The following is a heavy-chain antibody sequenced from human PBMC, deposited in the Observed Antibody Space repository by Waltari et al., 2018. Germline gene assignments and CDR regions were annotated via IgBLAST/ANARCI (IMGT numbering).Heavy chain of an antibody. CDR1: GGSFSGYY. Sequence: QVQLQQWGAGLLKPSETLSLTCAVYGGSFSGYYWSWIRQPPGKGLEWIGEINHSGSTNYNPSLKSRVTRSVDTSKNQFSLKLSSVTAADTAVYYCARGGYFDLWGRGTLVTVSS. J-gene: IGHJ2*01. CDR3: ARGGYFDL. V-gene: IGHV4-34*01. CDR2: INHSGST.